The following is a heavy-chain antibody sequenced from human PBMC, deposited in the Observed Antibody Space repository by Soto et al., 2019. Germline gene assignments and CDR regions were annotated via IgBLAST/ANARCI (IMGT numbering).Heavy chain of an antibody. CDR2: INHSGST. Sequence: SETLSLTCAVYGGSFSGYYWSWIRQPPGKGLEWIGEINHSGSTNYNPSLKSRVTISVDTSKNQFSLKLSSVTAADTAVYYCARRVTTGKPPSKEFDYWGQGTLVTVS. V-gene: IGHV4-34*01. D-gene: IGHD4-17*01. CDR1: GGSFSGYY. J-gene: IGHJ4*02. CDR3: ARRVTTGKPPSKEFDY.